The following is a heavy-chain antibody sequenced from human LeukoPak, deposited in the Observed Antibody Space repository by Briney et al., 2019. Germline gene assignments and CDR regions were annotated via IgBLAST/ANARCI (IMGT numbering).Heavy chain of an antibody. Sequence: SETLSLTCTVSGGSISSYYWSWIRQPPGKGLEWIGYIYYSGSTNYNPSLKSRVTISVDTSKNQFSLKLSSVTAADTAVYYCARVWSGIAVAGNDAFDIWGQGTMVTVSS. CDR3: ARVWSGIAVAGNDAFDI. V-gene: IGHV4-59*12. CDR1: GGSISSYY. CDR2: IYYSGST. D-gene: IGHD6-19*01. J-gene: IGHJ3*02.